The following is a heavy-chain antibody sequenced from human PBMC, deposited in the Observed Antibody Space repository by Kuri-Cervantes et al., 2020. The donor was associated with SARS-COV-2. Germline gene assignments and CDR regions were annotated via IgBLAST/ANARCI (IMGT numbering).Heavy chain of an antibody. D-gene: IGHD2-15*01. CDR3: ARGSWQDPLY. J-gene: IGHJ4*02. CDR1: GYTFTTYT. Sequence: ASVKVSCKASGYTFTTYTMHWVRQAPGQRLEWMGWINAANDNTKYSQKFQGRFTMTWDTSASTAYMELSSLRSEDTAVYFCARGSWQDPLYWGQGTLVTVSS. V-gene: IGHV1-3*01. CDR2: INAANDNT.